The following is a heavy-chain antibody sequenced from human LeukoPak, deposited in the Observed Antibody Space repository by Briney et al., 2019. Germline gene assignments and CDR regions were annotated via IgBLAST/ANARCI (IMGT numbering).Heavy chain of an antibody. Sequence: VASVKVSCKASGYSVTDYGISWVRQAPGQGLEWMGWISVYNGNTNYAQKFQGRVTMTTDTSTSTAYMELRSLRSDDTAVYYCARDHGDYVWGSSPYYFDYWGQGTLVTVSS. CDR1: GYSVTDYG. CDR2: ISVYNGNT. D-gene: IGHD3-16*01. CDR3: ARDHGDYVWGSSPYYFDY. J-gene: IGHJ4*02. V-gene: IGHV1-18*01.